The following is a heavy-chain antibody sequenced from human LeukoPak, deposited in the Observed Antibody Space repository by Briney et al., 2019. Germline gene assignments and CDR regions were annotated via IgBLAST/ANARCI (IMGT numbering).Heavy chain of an antibody. CDR2: ISSSSSYI. CDR1: GFTFSSYS. J-gene: IGHJ3*02. V-gene: IGHV3-21*04. D-gene: IGHD4-17*01. CDR3: AKDLYGDYPAGDCAFDI. Sequence: GGSLRLSXAASGFTFSSYSMNWVRQAPGKGLEWVSSISSSSSYIYYADSVKGRFTISRDNAKNSLYLQMNSLRAEDMALYYCAKDLYGDYPAGDCAFDIWGQGTMVTVSS.